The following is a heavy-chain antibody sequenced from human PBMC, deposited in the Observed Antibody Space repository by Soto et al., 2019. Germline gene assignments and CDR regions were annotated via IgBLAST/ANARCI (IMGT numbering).Heavy chain of an antibody. CDR2: IWYDGSNM. CDR1: EFTFRNHA. J-gene: IGHJ6*02. V-gene: IGHV3-33*01. Sequence: GESLRLSCAASEFTFRNHAMHWVRQAPGKGLEWVAVIWYDGSNMYYADSVKGRFTISRDNSKNTLYLQMNSLKAEDTAVYYCARELYTSIWPGRMDVGGQGTTVIVS. D-gene: IGHD6-13*01. CDR3: ARELYTSIWPGRMDV.